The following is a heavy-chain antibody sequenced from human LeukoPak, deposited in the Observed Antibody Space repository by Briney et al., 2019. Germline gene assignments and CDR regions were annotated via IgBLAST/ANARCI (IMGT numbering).Heavy chain of an antibody. J-gene: IGHJ4*02. Sequence: SGGSLRLSCAASGFAVSSNYMSWVRQAPGKGLEWVSVIYSGGSTYYADSVKGRFTISRDNSENTLYLQMNSLRAEDTAVYYCARTGDRDYFDYWGQGTLVTVSS. CDR1: GFAVSSNY. D-gene: IGHD7-27*01. CDR3: ARTGDRDYFDY. CDR2: IYSGGST. V-gene: IGHV3-53*01.